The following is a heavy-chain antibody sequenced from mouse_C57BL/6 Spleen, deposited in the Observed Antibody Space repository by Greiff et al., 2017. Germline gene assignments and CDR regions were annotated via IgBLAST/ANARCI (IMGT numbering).Heavy chain of an antibody. CDR2: INPSNGGT. V-gene: IGHV1-53*01. CDR3: ARKLGYSNYVAWFAY. CDR1: GYTFTSYW. D-gene: IGHD2-5*01. Sequence: QVHVKQPGTELVKPGASVKLSCKASGYTFTSYWMHWVKQRPGQGLEWIGNINPSNGGTNYNEKFKSKATLTVDKSSSTAYMQLSSLTSEDSAVYYGARKLGYSNYVAWFAYWGQGTLVTVSA. J-gene: IGHJ3*01.